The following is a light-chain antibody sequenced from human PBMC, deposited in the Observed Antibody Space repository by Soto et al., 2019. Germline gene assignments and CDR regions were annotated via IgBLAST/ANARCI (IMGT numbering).Light chain of an antibody. J-gene: IGLJ1*01. Sequence: QSVLTQPPSASGSPGQSVTISCTGTSSDVGDYNFVSWSQEHPGKAPKLMIYEINKRPSGVPDRFSGSKSGSTASLTVSGLQAEDEADYYCSSYAGSSNVFGTGTKVTVL. CDR1: SSDVGDYNF. V-gene: IGLV2-8*01. CDR3: SSYAGSSNV. CDR2: EIN.